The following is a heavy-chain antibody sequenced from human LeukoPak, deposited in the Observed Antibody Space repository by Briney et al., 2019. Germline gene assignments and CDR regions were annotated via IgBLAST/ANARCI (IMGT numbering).Heavy chain of an antibody. CDR2: TRNKANSYTT. Sequence: GGSLRLSCAASGFILSDHYIDWVRQAPGRGLEWVGRTRNKANSYTTEYAASVKGRFTISRDDPKNLLYLQMNSLKSEDTAVYYCGRSGRYRPSDLWGQGTLVTVSS. J-gene: IGHJ5*02. CDR1: GFILSDHY. D-gene: IGHD1-26*01. CDR3: GRSGRYRPSDL. V-gene: IGHV3-72*01.